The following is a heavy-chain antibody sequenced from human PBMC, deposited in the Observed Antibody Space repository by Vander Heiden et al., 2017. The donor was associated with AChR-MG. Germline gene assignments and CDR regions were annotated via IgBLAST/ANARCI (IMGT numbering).Heavy chain of an antibody. V-gene: IGHV1-69*02. Sequence: QVQLVQSGAEVKKPGSSVKVSCKASGVTFSSYTLSWVRQAPGQGLEWMGRIIPILGIANYAQKFQGRVTITADKSTSTAYMELSSLRSEDTAVYYCARGTSVDTAMEYYYYYYGMDVWGQGTTVTVSS. D-gene: IGHD5-18*01. CDR3: ARGTSVDTAMEYYYYYYGMDV. CDR2: IIPILGIA. J-gene: IGHJ6*02. CDR1: GVTFSSYT.